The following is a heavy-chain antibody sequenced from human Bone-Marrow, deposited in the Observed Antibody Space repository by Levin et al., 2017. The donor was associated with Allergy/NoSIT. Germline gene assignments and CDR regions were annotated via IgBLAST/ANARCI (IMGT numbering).Heavy chain of an antibody. CDR3: ARGRLMAARKGNWFDP. V-gene: IGHV1-8*01. CDR1: GYTFTSYD. J-gene: IGHJ5*02. D-gene: IGHD6-6*01. CDR2: MNPNSGNT. Sequence: ASVKVSCKASGYTFTSYDINWVRQATGQGLEWMGWMNPNSGNTGYAQKFQGRVTMTRNTSISPAYMELSSLRSEDTAVYYCARGRLMAARKGNWFDPWGQGTLVTVSS.